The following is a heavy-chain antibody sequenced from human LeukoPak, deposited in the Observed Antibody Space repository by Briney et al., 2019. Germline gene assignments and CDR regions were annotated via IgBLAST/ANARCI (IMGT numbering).Heavy chain of an antibody. CDR3: ARPTGGFGEKFLNWFDP. D-gene: IGHD3-10*01. V-gene: IGHV4-39*01. CDR1: GGSISSSSYY. Sequence: SGALSLTCTVSGGSISSSSYYWGGIRQPPGKGLEWIGILLYLVSTYYNPSLKSRVTISVDTSKNQFSLKLSSVTAADTAVYYCARPTGGFGEKFLNWFDPWGQGTLVT. J-gene: IGHJ5*02. CDR2: LLYLVST.